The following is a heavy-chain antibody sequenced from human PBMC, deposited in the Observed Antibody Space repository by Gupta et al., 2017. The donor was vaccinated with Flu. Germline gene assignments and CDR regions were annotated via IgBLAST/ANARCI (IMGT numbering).Heavy chain of an antibody. V-gene: IGHV3-53*04. J-gene: IGHJ5*02. CDR3: ARDKDCSGGSCYGWFDP. CDR1: GFTVSSNY. Sequence: EVQLVESGGGLVQPGGSLRLSCAASGFTVSSNYMSWVRQAPGKGLEWVSVIYSGGSTYYADSVKGRFTISRHNSKNTLYLQMNSLRAEDTAVYYCARDKDCSGGSCYGWFDPWGQGTLVTVSS. CDR2: IYSGGST. D-gene: IGHD2-15*01.